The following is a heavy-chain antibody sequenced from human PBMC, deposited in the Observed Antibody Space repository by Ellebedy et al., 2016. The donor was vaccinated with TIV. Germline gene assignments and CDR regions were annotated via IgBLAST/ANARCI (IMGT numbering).Heavy chain of an antibody. CDR1: GGSISSYY. V-gene: IGHV4-59*01. CDR3: ARGGYSGYEPLDY. Sequence: MPGGSLRLSCTVSGGSISSYYWSWMRQPPGKGLEWIGYIPNSGGTTYNPSLKSRVTISVATSKSQFSLKLSSVTAADTAAYYCARGGYSGYEPLDYWGQGTLVTVSS. D-gene: IGHD5-12*01. CDR2: IPNSGGT. J-gene: IGHJ4*02.